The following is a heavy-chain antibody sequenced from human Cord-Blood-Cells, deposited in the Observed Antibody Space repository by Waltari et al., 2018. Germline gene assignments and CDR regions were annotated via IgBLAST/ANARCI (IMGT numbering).Heavy chain of an antibody. CDR2: MNPNSGNT. CDR3: ARGGYSGYDFDY. CDR1: GSTFTSYD. J-gene: IGHJ4*02. D-gene: IGHD5-12*01. Sequence: QVQLVQSGAEVKKPGASVKVSCKASGSTFTSYDINWVRQATGQGLEWMGWMNPNSGNTGYAQKFQGRVTMTRNTSISTAYMELSSLGSGDTAVYDCARGGYSGYDFDYWGQGTLVTVSS. V-gene: IGHV1-8*01.